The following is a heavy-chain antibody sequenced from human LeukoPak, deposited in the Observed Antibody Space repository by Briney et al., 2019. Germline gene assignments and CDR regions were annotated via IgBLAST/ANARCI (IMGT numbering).Heavy chain of an antibody. CDR1: GFTFSTYN. V-gene: IGHV3-21*06. CDR2: ITSSSSYI. CDR3: ARDPYSGSYGPYYYYYMDV. Sequence: GGSLRLSCAASGFTFSTYNMNWVRQAPGKGPEWVSSITSSSSYIYYADSVKGRFAISRDNAKNSLYLQMDSLRVEDTAVYYCARDPYSGSYGPYYYYYMDVWGKGTTVTISS. D-gene: IGHD1-26*01. J-gene: IGHJ6*03.